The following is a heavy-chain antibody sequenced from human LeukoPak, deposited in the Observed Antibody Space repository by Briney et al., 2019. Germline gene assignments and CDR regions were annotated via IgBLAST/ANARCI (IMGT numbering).Heavy chain of an antibody. CDR2: IRYDGSNK. CDR3: ATIDYYGSGSYYNYFDY. V-gene: IGHV3-30*02. CDR1: GFNFSSYD. J-gene: IGHJ4*02. D-gene: IGHD3-10*01. Sequence: GGSLRLSFAASGFNFSSYDIHWVRQAPGKGLEWVAFIRYDGSNKYYADSVKGRFTISRDNSKNTLYLQMNSLRAEDTAVYYCATIDYYGSGSYYNYFDYWGQGTLVTVSS.